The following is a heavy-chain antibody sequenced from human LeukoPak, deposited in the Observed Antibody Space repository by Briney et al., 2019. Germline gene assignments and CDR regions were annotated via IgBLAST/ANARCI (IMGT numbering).Heavy chain of an antibody. CDR2: INPNSGGT. V-gene: IGHV1-2*02. CDR3: ARALSLEWLLSDY. Sequence: ASVKVSCKASGYTFTGYYMHWVRQAPGQGLEWMGWINPNSGGTNYAQKFQGRVTTTRDTSISTAYMELSRLRSDDTAVYYCARALSLEWLLSDYWGQGTLVTVSS. J-gene: IGHJ4*02. CDR1: GYTFTGYY. D-gene: IGHD3-3*01.